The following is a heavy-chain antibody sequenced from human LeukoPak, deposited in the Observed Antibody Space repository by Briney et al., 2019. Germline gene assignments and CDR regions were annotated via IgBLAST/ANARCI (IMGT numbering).Heavy chain of an antibody. CDR1: GFTFSSYW. CDR2: INEDGSEK. D-gene: IGHD1-26*01. J-gene: IGHJ3*02. Sequence: GGSLRLSCAASGFTFSSYWMSWVRQAPGKGLEGVANINEDGSEKYYVDSVKGRFTISRDNAKNSLYLQMNSLRAEDTAVYYCARDPSGNDAFDIWGQGTMVTVSS. V-gene: IGHV3-7*05. CDR3: ARDPSGNDAFDI.